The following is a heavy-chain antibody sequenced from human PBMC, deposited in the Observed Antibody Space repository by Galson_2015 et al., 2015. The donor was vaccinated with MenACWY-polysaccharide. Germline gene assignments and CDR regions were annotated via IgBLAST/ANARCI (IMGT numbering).Heavy chain of an antibody. V-gene: IGHV3-33*01. CDR1: GFTLSHYG. CDR2: IWHDGHVK. CDR3: ARDKGQEAPMLV. J-gene: IGHJ6*04. Sequence: SLRLSCAASGFTLSHYGMHWVRQAPGRGLEWVAVIWHDGHVKYYADSVKGRFTISRDNSRSTLYLEMNSLRVEDTAVYYCARDKGQEAPMLVCGKATAYIVAS. D-gene: IGHD2-8*01.